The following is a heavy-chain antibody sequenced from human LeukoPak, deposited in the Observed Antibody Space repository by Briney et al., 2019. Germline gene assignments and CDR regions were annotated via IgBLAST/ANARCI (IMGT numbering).Heavy chain of an antibody. J-gene: IGHJ4*02. D-gene: IGHD4-17*01. V-gene: IGHV4-4*07. CDR3: ASEFMTTVTTQTFDN. CDR2: IYTSGST. CDR1: GGSISSYY. Sequence: SETLSLTCTVSGGSISSYYWSWIRQPAGKGLEWIGRIYTSGSTNYNPSLKSRVTMSVDTSKNQFSLKLSSVTAADTAVYYCASEFMTTVTTQTFDNWGQGTLVTVSS.